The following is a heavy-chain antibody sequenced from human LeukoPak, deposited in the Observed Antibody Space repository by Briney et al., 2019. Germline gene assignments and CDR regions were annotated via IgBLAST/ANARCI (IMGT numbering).Heavy chain of an antibody. D-gene: IGHD3-9*01. J-gene: IGHJ4*02. Sequence: GGSLRLSCAASGFTVSSNYMSWVRQAPGKGLEWVSVIYSGGSTYYADSVKGRFTISRDNSKNTLYLQMNSLRAEDTAVYYCAREAPLYDILTGYYNPTWGQGTLVTVSS. CDR1: GFTVSSNY. CDR3: AREAPLYDILTGYYNPT. CDR2: IYSGGST. V-gene: IGHV3-66*01.